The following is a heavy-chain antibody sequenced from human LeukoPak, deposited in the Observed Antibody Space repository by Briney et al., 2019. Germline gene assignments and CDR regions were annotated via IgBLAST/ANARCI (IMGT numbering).Heavy chain of an antibody. CDR1: GGSISSYY. V-gene: IGHV4-59*08. CDR2: IYYSGST. D-gene: IGHD3-10*01. Sequence: SGTLSLTCTVSGGSISSYYWSWIRQPPGKGLEWIGYIYYSGSTNYNPSLKSRVTISVDTSKNQFSLKLSSVTAADTAVYYCARGVDGGDFDPWGQGTLVTVSS. CDR3: ARGVDGGDFDP. J-gene: IGHJ5*02.